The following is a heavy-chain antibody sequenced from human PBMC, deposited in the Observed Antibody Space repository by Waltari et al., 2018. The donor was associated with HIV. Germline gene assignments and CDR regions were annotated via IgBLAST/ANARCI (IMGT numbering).Heavy chain of an antibody. CDR1: GCTFGDPA. J-gene: IGHJ4*02. CDR3: IRDRVVAGTVY. Sequence: EVQLVKSGGGLVQPGRSLRLSCAASGCTFGDPAMHWVRQAPGKWLEWVGFIRSKAYGGTTEYAASVKGRFTISRDDSKSIAYLQMNSLKTEDTAVYYCIRDRVVAGTVYWGQGTLVTVSS. D-gene: IGHD6-19*01. V-gene: IGHV3-49*04. CDR2: IRSKAYGGTT.